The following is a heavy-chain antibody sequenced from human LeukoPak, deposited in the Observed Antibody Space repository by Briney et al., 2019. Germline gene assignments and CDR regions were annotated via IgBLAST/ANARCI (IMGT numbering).Heavy chain of an antibody. J-gene: IGHJ2*01. Sequence: SETLSLACTVAGGSISNSGYDCAWIRQPPRKGLEWIGIMVDTGTPRYNPSLKRRVTLYVATSKTNFSLKLSSVSAADTAVYSCVRQIYAEPYFDLWGRGTLVIVSS. V-gene: IGHV4-39*01. CDR3: VRQIYAEPYFDL. CDR2: MVDTGTP. CDR1: GGSISNSGYD. D-gene: IGHD1-14*01.